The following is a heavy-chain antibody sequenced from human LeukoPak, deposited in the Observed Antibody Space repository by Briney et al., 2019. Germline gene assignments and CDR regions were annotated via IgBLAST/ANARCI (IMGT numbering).Heavy chain of an antibody. CDR2: IWYDGSNK. J-gene: IGHJ4*02. CDR1: GFTFSSYG. Sequence: GGSLRLSCAASGFTFSSYGMHWVRQAPGKGLEWVAVIWYDGSNKYYADSMKGRFTISRDNSKNMLYLQMNSLRAEDTAVYYCARDHPVNMVRGVITAIFDYWGQGTLVTVSS. V-gene: IGHV3-33*01. D-gene: IGHD3-10*01. CDR3: ARDHPVNMVRGVITAIFDY.